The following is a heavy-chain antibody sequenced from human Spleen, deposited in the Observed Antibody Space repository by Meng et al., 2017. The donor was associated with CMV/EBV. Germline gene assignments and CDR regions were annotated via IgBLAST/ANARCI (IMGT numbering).Heavy chain of an antibody. V-gene: IGHV3-30*02. Sequence: GESLKISCELSGITFSDYGMHWVRQAPGKGLEWVTFIQYDGTKKYYLDSVKGRFTISRDNSKNTLYLEMHSLRSEDTAIYYCAKTLNGYGGQDYWGQGTLVTVSS. J-gene: IGHJ4*02. CDR3: AKTLNGYGGQDY. D-gene: IGHD5-12*01. CDR2: IQYDGTKK. CDR1: GITFSDYG.